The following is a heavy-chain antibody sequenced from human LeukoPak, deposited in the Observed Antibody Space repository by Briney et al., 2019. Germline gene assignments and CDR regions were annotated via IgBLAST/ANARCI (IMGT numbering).Heavy chain of an antibody. Sequence: GGSLRLSCVTSGFTFSTYTMNWVRQAPGKGLEWVSGIVGADGTVYADSVKGRFTISRDNSKSTLYLQMNRLRVEDTAVYYCAKDLIPDGAWDFDYWGQGTLITVSS. CDR3: AKDLIPDGAWDFDY. V-gene: IGHV3-23*01. J-gene: IGHJ4*02. CDR1: GFTFSTYT. CDR2: IVGADGT. D-gene: IGHD4-17*01.